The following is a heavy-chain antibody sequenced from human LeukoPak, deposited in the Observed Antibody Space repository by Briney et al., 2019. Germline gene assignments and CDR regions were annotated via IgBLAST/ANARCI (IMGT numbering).Heavy chain of an antibody. CDR3: ARHQGRVTNFDY. V-gene: IGHV4-39*01. CDR1: GDSISNSFYY. D-gene: IGHD3-3*01. CDR2: IYYSGST. J-gene: IGHJ4*02. Sequence: PSETLSLTCTVSGDSISNSFYYWGWIRQPPGKGLEWIGSIYYSGSTYYNPSLKSRVTISVDTSKNQFSLKLSSVTAADTAVYYRARHQGRVTNFDYWGQGTLVSVSS.